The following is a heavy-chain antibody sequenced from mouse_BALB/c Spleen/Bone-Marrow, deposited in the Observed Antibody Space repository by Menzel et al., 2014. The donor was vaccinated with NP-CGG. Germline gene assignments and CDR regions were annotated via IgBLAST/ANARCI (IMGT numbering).Heavy chain of an antibody. J-gene: IGHJ2*01. CDR2: INPSNGGT. Sequence: LQESGAELVKPGASVKLSCKASGYTFTSFYMYWVKQRPGQGLEWIGGINPSNGGTNFNEKFKSKATLTLDKSSSTSYIQLISLTSEDSAVYYGTRGASGSSHYYFDYWGQGTTLTVSS. D-gene: IGHD1-1*01. CDR3: TRGASGSSHYYFDY. CDR1: GYTFTSFY. V-gene: IGHV1S81*02.